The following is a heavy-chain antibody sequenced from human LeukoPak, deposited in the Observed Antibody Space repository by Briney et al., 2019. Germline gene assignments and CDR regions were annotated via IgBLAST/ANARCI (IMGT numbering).Heavy chain of an antibody. J-gene: IGHJ4*02. Sequence: GGSLRLSCAASGFTFSNYGMHWVRQAPGKGLERVAVISYDGSNKYYADSVKGRLTISRDNSKNTLYLQMGSLRAEDMAVYYCAREGGDYDFWSGYSDYWGQGTLVTVSS. V-gene: IGHV3-30*03. CDR3: AREGGDYDFWSGYSDY. CDR1: GFTFSNYG. D-gene: IGHD3-3*01. CDR2: ISYDGSNK.